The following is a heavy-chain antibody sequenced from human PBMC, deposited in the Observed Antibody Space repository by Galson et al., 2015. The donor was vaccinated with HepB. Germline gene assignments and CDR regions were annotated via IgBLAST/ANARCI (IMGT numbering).Heavy chain of an antibody. CDR2: ISSNGGST. D-gene: IGHD3-10*01. CDR3: VKGGALLWFGELPYYFDY. V-gene: IGHV3-64D*06. Sequence: SLRLSCAASGFTFSSYAMHWVRQAPGKGLEYVSAISSNGGSTYYADSVKGRFTISRDNSKNTLYLQMSSLRAEDTAVYYCVKGGALLWFGELPYYFDYWGQGTLVTVSS. J-gene: IGHJ4*02. CDR1: GFTFSSYA.